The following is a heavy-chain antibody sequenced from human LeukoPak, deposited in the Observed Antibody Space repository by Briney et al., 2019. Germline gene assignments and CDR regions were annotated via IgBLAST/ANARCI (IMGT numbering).Heavy chain of an antibody. CDR1: GFTFSSYG. Sequence: GRSLRLSCAASGFTFSSYGMHWVRQAPGKGLEWVAVISYDGSNKYYADSVKGRFTISRDNSKNTLYLQMNSLRAEDTAVYYCAKDRSYYDSSGTFDYWGQGTLVTVSS. CDR3: AKDRSYYDSSGTFDY. D-gene: IGHD3-22*01. J-gene: IGHJ4*02. V-gene: IGHV3-30*18. CDR2: ISYDGSNK.